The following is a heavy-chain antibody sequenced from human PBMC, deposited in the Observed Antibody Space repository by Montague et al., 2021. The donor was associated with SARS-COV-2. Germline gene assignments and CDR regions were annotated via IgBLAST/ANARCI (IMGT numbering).Heavy chain of an antibody. CDR1: GGSVSSSSYY. J-gene: IGHJ3*02. V-gene: IGHV4-39*01. D-gene: IGHD3-10*01. Sequence: SETLSLTCTVSGGSVSSSSYYWGWIRQPPGKGLEWIGSIYYTGSTYYNPSLKSRVTISVDTSKNQFSLKLSSVTAADTAVYYCARHMAGSGNAFDIWGQVTMVTVSS. CDR3: ARHMAGSGNAFDI. CDR2: IYYTGST.